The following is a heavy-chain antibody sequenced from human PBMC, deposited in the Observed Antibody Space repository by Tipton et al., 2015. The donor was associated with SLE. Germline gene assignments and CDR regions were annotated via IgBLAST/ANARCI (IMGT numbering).Heavy chain of an antibody. J-gene: IGHJ4*02. D-gene: IGHD3-10*01. CDR3: ARDYYGSGSYSDY. CDR1: GFTFSSYS. V-gene: IGHV3-21*03. CDR2: ISSSSSYI. Sequence: SLRLSCAASGFTFSSYSMNWVRQAPGKGLEWVSSISSSSSYIYYADPVKGRFTISRDNAKNSLYLQMNSLRAEDTAVYYCARDYYGSGSYSDYWGQGTLVTVSS.